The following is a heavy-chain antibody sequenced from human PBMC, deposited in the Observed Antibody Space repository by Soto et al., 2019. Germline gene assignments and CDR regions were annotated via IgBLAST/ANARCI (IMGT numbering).Heavy chain of an antibody. D-gene: IGHD6-13*01. CDR3: ARGASLVPAAGTGPWFDP. J-gene: IGHJ5*02. Sequence: VKVSCKASGYTFTGYYMHWVRQAPGQGLEWMGWINPNSGGTNYAQKFQGWVTMTRDTSISTAYMELSRLRSDDTAVYYCARGASLVPAAGTGPWFDPWGQGTLVTVSS. CDR2: INPNSGGT. CDR1: GYTFTGYY. V-gene: IGHV1-2*04.